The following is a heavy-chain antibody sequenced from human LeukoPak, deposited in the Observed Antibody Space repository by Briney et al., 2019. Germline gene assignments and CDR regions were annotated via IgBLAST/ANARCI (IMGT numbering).Heavy chain of an antibody. CDR1: GFTFGSYE. CDR3: ARLDYYDSTSSDY. J-gene: IGHJ4*02. Sequence: GGSLRLSCAASGFTFGSYEMNWVRQAPGKGLEWVSYISSSGSTIYYADSVKGRFTISRDNAKNSLYLQMNSLRAEDTAVYYCARLDYYDSTSSDYWGQGTLVTVSS. D-gene: IGHD3-22*01. V-gene: IGHV3-48*03. CDR2: ISSSGSTI.